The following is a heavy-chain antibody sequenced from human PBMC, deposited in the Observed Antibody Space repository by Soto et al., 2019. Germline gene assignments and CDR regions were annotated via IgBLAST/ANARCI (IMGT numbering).Heavy chain of an antibody. J-gene: IGHJ6*02. V-gene: IGHV1-69*13. D-gene: IGHD6-19*01. CDR1: GGTFSSYA. CDR2: IIPIFGTA. CDR3: AREVAGIYGMDV. Sequence: SVKVSCKASGGTFSSYAISWVRQAPGQGLEWMGGIIPIFGTANYAQKFQGRVTITADESTSTAYMELSSLRSEDTAVYYCAREVAGIYGMDVWGQGTTVTVSS.